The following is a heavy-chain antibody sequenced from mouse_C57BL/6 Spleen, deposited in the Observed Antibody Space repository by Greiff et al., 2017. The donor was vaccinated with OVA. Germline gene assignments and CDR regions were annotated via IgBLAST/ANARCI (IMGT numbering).Heavy chain of an antibody. V-gene: IGHV5-6*02. CDR2: ISSGGSYT. CDR1: GFTFSSYG. CDR3: ARLNWDEDY. Sequence: DVMLVESGGDLVKPGGSLKLSCAVSGFTFSSYGMSWVRQTPDKRLEWVATISSGGSYTYYPDSVKGRFTISRDNAKNTLYLQMSSLKSEDTAMYYCARLNWDEDYWGQGTTLTVSS. J-gene: IGHJ2*01. D-gene: IGHD4-1*02.